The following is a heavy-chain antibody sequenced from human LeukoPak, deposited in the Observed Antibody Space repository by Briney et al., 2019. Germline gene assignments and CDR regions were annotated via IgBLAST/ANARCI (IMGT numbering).Heavy chain of an antibody. Sequence: PGGSLTLSCAASGFTFSDFWMTWVRQPPGRGLEWVAHINQDGSEKYSVDSVRGRFTISRDNVKNSLFLQINILRAEDTAVYYCARSGMAVAATPWDWGQGTLVTVSS. J-gene: IGHJ4*02. D-gene: IGHD6-19*01. CDR1: GFTFSDFW. CDR2: INQDGSEK. V-gene: IGHV3-7*05. CDR3: ARSGMAVAATPWD.